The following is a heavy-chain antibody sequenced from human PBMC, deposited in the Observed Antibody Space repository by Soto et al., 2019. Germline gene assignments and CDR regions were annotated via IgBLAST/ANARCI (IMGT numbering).Heavy chain of an antibody. J-gene: IGHJ4*02. CDR2: ISWDGGSP. V-gene: IGHV3-43*01. D-gene: IGHD2-2*01. CDR3: AKGDGASYCSSTSCSIDY. CDR1: GFTFDDYT. Sequence: PWGSLRLSCAASGFTFDDYTIHCVRQSPVKGLEWVSLISWDGGSPYYADSVKGRFTISRDNTNNSLYLQMNSLRTEDTALYYCAKGDGASYCSSTSCSIDYWGQGTLVTVSS.